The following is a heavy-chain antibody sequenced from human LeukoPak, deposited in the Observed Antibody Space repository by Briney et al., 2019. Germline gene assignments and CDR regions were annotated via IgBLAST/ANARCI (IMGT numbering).Heavy chain of an antibody. CDR2: ISWDGGST. Sequence: GGSLRLSCAASGFTFSDYYMSWIRQAPGKGLEWVSLISWDGGSTYYADSVKGRFTISRDNSKNSLYLQMNSLRTEDTALYYCAKLNSYEGGFWGQGTLVTVSS. J-gene: IGHJ4*02. CDR3: AKLNSYEGGF. CDR1: GFTFSDYY. D-gene: IGHD3-22*01. V-gene: IGHV3-43*01.